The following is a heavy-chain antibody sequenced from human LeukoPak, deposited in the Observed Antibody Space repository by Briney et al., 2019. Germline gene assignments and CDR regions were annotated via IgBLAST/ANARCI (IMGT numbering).Heavy chain of an antibody. CDR1: VFSFNIYS. D-gene: IGHD2/OR15-2a*01. Sequence: GGSLRLSCTASVFSFNIYSMNWVRQAPGRGLEWVSSISFGSTYISYADSVKGRFTISRDDAKKSLYLQMNGLRAEDTALYYCASGIFYASVQTWSPVWGQGTLVTVSS. CDR3: ASGIFYASVQTWSPV. J-gene: IGHJ4*02. V-gene: IGHV3-21*01. CDR2: ISFGSTYI.